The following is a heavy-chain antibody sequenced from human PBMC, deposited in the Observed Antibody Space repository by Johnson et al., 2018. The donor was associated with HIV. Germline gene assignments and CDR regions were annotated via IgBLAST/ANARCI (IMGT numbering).Heavy chain of an antibody. J-gene: IGHJ3*02. CDR1: GFTFSSYA. D-gene: IGHD5-18*01. CDR3: ARADTAMVRGAFDI. Sequence: MQLVESGGGLVQPGGSLRLSCAASGFTFSSYAMSWVRQAPGKGLEWVSAISGSGGSTYYADSVKGRFTISRDNAKNSLYLQMNSLRAEDTALYYCARADTAMVRGAFDIWGQGTMVTVSS. V-gene: IGHV3-23*04. CDR2: ISGSGGST.